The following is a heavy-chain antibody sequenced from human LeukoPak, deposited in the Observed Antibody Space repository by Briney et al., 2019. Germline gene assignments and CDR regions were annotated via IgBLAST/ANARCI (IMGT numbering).Heavy chain of an antibody. CDR2: IRSSGSTI. D-gene: IGHD1-26*01. J-gene: IGHJ1*01. V-gene: IGHV3-11*01. CDR3: ARAERELLEEYFQH. Sequence: GGSLTLSCVASGFTSTDYYTSWIRHAPGKGLEWGSYIRSSGSTIYYAASVKGRFTISRDNAKNSLYLQMNSLRAEDTAVYYCARAERELLEEYFQHSGQGTLVTVSS. CDR1: GFTSTDYY.